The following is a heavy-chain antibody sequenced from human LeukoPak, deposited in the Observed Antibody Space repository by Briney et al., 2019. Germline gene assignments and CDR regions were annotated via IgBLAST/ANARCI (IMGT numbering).Heavy chain of an antibody. CDR3: ARDGLYDSSAYYMDS. V-gene: IGHV4-59*01. J-gene: IGHJ4*02. CDR2: IYYSGGT. CDR1: GGAISSYY. Sequence: KPSETLSLTCTVSGGAISSYYWSWIRQPPGKGLEWIGYIYYSGGTKYNPSLMSRVTISVDRAQNQFSLSLKSVTAADTAVYYCARDGLYDSSAYYMDSWGQGSLVFVSP. D-gene: IGHD3-22*01.